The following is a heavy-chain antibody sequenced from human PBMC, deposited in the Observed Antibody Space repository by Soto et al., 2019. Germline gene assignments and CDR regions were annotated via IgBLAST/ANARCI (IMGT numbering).Heavy chain of an antibody. Sequence: GGSLRLSCAASGFTFSSYAMSWVRQAPGKGLEWVSAISGSGGSTYYADSVKGRFTISRDNSKNTLYLQMNSLRAEDTAVYYCAKMAAWGFGSYYYYYMDVWGKGTTVTVSS. CDR2: ISGSGGST. V-gene: IGHV3-23*01. CDR3: AKMAAWGFGSYYYYYMDV. CDR1: GFTFSSYA. J-gene: IGHJ6*03. D-gene: IGHD3-10*01.